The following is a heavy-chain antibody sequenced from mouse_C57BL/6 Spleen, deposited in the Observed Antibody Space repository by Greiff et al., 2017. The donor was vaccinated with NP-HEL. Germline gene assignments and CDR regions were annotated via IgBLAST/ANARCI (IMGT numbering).Heavy chain of an antibody. V-gene: IGHV5-17*01. D-gene: IGHD2-4*01. Sequence: EVMLVESGGGLVKPGGSLKLSCAASGFTFSDYGMHWVRQAPEKGLEWVAYISSGSSTIYYADTVKGRFTISRDNAKNTLFLQMTSLRSEDTAMYYCAMGDYDVFYAMDYWGQGTSVTVSS. J-gene: IGHJ4*01. CDR2: ISSGSSTI. CDR3: AMGDYDVFYAMDY. CDR1: GFTFSDYG.